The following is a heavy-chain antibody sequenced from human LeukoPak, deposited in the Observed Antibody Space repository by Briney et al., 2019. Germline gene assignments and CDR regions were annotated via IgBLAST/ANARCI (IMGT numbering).Heavy chain of an antibody. CDR3: ARGPSVAARFDY. Sequence: TSETLSLTCTVSGGSISGYYWSWIRQPAGKGLEWIGLIYTSGSTNYDPSLKSRVTISVDTSKNQFSLKLSSVTAADTAVYYCARGPSVAARFDYWGQGTLVTVSS. CDR2: IYTSGST. D-gene: IGHD6-6*01. V-gene: IGHV4-4*07. CDR1: GGSISGYY. J-gene: IGHJ4*02.